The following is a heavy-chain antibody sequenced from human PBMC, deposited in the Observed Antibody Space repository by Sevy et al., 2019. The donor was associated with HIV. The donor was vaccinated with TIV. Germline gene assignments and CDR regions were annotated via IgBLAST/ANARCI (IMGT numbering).Heavy chain of an antibody. Sequence: GESLKISCAASGFDFSIYSMSWVRQAPGKGLEWVSTLSFGCGKIKYADSVKGRFTISRDNSKSSVYLQMNNMRVEDTAVYYCAREGCTKPHDYWGQGTLVTVSS. CDR1: GFDFSIYS. CDR2: LSFGCGKI. J-gene: IGHJ4*02. V-gene: IGHV3-23*01. D-gene: IGHD2-8*01. CDR3: AREGCTKPHDY.